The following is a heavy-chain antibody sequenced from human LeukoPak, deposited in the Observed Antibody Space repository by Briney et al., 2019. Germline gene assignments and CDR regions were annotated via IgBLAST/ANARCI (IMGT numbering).Heavy chain of an antibody. D-gene: IGHD3-22*01. CDR3: AKPSLNYFDSSGLDY. J-gene: IGHJ4*02. CDR1: GFTFSNFG. CDR2: ISYDGSNQ. V-gene: IGHV3-30*18. Sequence: LSGGSLRLSCAASGFTFSNFGMHWVRQAPGKGLEWVAVISYDGSNQYYVDPVKGRFTITRDNSKNTLNLQMNSLRAEDTAVYYCAKPSLNYFDSSGLDYWGQGALVTVSS.